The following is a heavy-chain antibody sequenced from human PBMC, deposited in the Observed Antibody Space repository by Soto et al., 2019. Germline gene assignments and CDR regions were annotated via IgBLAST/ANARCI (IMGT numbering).Heavy chain of an antibody. CDR3: AKDEYCSGGSCYPFNWFDP. Sequence: EVQLLESGGGLVQPGGSLRLSCAASGFTFSSYAMSWVRQAPGKGLEWVSAISGSGGSTYYADSVKGRFTISRDNSKNPLYLQMNSLRAEDTAVYYCAKDEYCSGGSCYPFNWFDPWGQGTLVTVSS. D-gene: IGHD2-15*01. J-gene: IGHJ5*02. CDR1: GFTFSSYA. CDR2: ISGSGGST. V-gene: IGHV3-23*01.